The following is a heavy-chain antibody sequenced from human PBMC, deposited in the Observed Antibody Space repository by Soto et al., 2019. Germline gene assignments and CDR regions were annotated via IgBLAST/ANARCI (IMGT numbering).Heavy chain of an antibody. J-gene: IGHJ3*02. V-gene: IGHV1-2*04. CDR2: INPNSGGT. Sequence: ASVKVSCKASGYTFTGYYMHWVRQAPGQGLEWMGWINPNSGGTNYAQKFQGWVTMTRDTSISTAYMELSRLRSDDTAVYYCARGTCTNGVCSHDAFDIWGQGTMVTVSS. D-gene: IGHD2-8*01. CDR1: GYTFTGYY. CDR3: ARGTCTNGVCSHDAFDI.